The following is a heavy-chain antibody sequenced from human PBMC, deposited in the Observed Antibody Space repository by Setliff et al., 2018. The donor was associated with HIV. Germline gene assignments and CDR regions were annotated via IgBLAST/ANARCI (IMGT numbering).Heavy chain of an antibody. CDR1: GGSITNYY. D-gene: IGHD5-18*01. CDR3: ARGSRGYSYAYYYYYMDV. Sequence: PSETLSLTCTVSGGSITNYYWSWIRQPPGKGLEWIGYIYYSGSTNYDPSLKSRVTISLDTSKNQFSLKLSSVTAADTAVYYCARGSRGYSYAYYYYYMDVWGKGTTVTVSS. J-gene: IGHJ6*03. CDR2: IYYSGST. V-gene: IGHV4-59*01.